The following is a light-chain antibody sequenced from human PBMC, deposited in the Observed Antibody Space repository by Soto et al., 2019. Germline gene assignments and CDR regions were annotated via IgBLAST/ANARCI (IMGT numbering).Light chain of an antibody. Sequence: QSVLTQPASVSGSPRQSITISCPGTSSDVGGYNYVSWYQQHPGKAPKLMIYDVSNRPSGVSNRFSGSKSGNTASLTISGLQAEDEADYYCSSYTSSSTRVFGTGTKVTVL. V-gene: IGLV2-14*01. J-gene: IGLJ1*01. CDR2: DVS. CDR1: SSDVGGYNY. CDR3: SSYTSSSTRV.